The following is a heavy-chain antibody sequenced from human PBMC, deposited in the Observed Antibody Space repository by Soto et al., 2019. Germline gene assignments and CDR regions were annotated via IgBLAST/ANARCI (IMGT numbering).Heavy chain of an antibody. J-gene: IGHJ5*02. V-gene: IGHV1-18*01. D-gene: IGHD1-1*01. CDR2: LSAYNGHT. CDR1: GYNFTSYG. Sequence: AQLNVSCKDSGYNFTSYGISWVQQAPGQGLEGMGWLSAYNGHTSYAQKRQGRVTMTTDTSTSTACRVLRSLRNDDTAEYYYEKDAWNDRYMNWFDPWGQGTLVTASS. CDR3: EKDAWNDRYMNWFDP.